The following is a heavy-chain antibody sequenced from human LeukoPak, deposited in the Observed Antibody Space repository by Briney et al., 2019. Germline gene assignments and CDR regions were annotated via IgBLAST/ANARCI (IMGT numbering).Heavy chain of an antibody. J-gene: IGHJ1*01. D-gene: IGHD6-19*01. Sequence: ASVKVSCMASGYAFTSYGISWVRQAPGQGLEWMGWTSAYNGNTNYAQKLQGRVTMTTDTSTSTAYMELRSLRSDDTAVYYCARDRRYETGSGWQFQHWGQGTLVTVSS. CDR2: TSAYNGNT. CDR1: GYAFTSYG. CDR3: ARDRRYETGSGWQFQH. V-gene: IGHV1-18*01.